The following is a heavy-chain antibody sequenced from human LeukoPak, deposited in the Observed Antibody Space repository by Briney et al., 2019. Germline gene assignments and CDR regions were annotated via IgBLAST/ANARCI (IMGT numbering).Heavy chain of an antibody. V-gene: IGHV4-34*01. J-gene: IGHJ4*02. CDR3: ASAGSYPDY. CDR1: GGSFSGYY. CDR2: INHSGST. Sequence: SETLSLTCAVSGGSFSGYYWSWIRQPPGKGLEWIGEINHSGSTNYNPTLKSRVTISVDTSKNQFSLKLSSVTAADTAVYYCASAGSYPDYWGQGTLVTVSS. D-gene: IGHD1-26*01.